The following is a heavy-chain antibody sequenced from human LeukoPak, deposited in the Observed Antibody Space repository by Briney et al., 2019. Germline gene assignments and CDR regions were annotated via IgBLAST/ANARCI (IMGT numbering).Heavy chain of an antibody. D-gene: IGHD7-27*01. CDR3: ARGLPWGQNSLYGMDV. CDR2: INAYNGNT. J-gene: IGHJ6*02. CDR1: GYTFTSYG. V-gene: IGHV1-18*01. Sequence: GASVKASCKASGYTFTSYGVSWVRQAPGQGLEWMGWINAYNGNTNYAQKVQARVTMTRDTSTSTAYMELRSLRSDDTAVYYCARGLPWGQNSLYGMDVWGQGTTVTVSS.